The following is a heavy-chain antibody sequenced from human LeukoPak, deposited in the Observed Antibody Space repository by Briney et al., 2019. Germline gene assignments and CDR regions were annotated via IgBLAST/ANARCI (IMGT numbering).Heavy chain of an antibody. CDR2: ISSSGGRT. Sequence: GGSLRLSCAASGFTFSTYDMHWVRQAPGKGLEHVSGISSSGGRTYYANSVKGRFTISRDNSKNTLSLQMGSLRAEDMTVYYCVCSDPNHYYFDSWGQGTLVTVSS. CDR3: VCSDPNHYYFDS. D-gene: IGHD2-15*01. V-gene: IGHV3-64*01. J-gene: IGHJ4*02. CDR1: GFTFSTYD.